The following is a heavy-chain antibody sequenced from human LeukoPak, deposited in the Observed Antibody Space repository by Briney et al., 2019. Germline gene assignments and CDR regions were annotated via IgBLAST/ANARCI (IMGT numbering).Heavy chain of an antibody. V-gene: IGHV4-59*12. CDR2: IYHSGST. Sequence: SETLSLTCTVSGGSISSYYWSWIRQPPGKGLEWIGYIYHSGSTYYNPSLKSRVTISVDRSKNQFSLKLSSVTAADTAVYYCARDQGGSGNGGHFDYWGQGTLVTVSS. CDR1: GGSISSYY. J-gene: IGHJ4*02. D-gene: IGHD3-10*01. CDR3: ARDQGGSGNGGHFDY.